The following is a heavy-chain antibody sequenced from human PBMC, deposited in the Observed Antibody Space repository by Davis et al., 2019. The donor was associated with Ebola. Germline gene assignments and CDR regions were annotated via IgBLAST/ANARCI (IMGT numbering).Heavy chain of an antibody. CDR2: ISSDSDYI. CDR3: AKSGLSFGVVKYHYGMDV. V-gene: IGHV3-21*04. CDR1: GFTFSTYS. Sequence: GGSLRLSCAASGFTFSTYSMSWVRQAPGKGLEWVPSISSDSDYIYYADSAKGRFTISRDNSKKTLYLQMNSLRAEDTAVYYCAKSGLSFGVVKYHYGMDVWGKGTTVTVSS. J-gene: IGHJ6*04. D-gene: IGHD3-3*01.